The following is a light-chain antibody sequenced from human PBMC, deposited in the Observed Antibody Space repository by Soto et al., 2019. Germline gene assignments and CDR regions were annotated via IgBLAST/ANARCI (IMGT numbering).Light chain of an antibody. CDR1: QSVTSNY. J-gene: IGKJ3*01. CDR2: GAS. V-gene: IGKV3-20*01. Sequence: EVVLTQSPGTLSLSPGERATLSCRASQSVTSNYLAWYQQKPGQAPRLLMYGASSRATGIPDRFSGSGSGTDFTLTISRLEPEDFAVYYCQQYGGSPFTFGPGTKVDIK. CDR3: QQYGGSPFT.